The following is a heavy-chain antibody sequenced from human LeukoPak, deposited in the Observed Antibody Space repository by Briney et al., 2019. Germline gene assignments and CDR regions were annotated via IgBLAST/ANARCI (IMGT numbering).Heavy chain of an antibody. CDR2: IKSKTDGGTT. V-gene: IGHV3-15*01. CDR1: RFTFSNAW. D-gene: IGHD4-23*01. Sequence: GGSLRLPCAASRFTFSNAWMSWVRQAPGKGLEWVGRIKSKTDGGTTDYAAPVKGRFTISRDDSKNTLYLQMNSLKTEDTAVYYCTTADYGGNFDYWGQGTLVTVSS. CDR3: TTADYGGNFDY. J-gene: IGHJ4*02.